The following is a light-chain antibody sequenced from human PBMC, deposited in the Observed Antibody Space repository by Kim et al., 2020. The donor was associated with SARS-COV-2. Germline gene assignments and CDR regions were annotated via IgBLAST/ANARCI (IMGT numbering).Light chain of an antibody. V-gene: IGKV3-15*01. CDR1: QTISEY. CDR2: GAF. Sequence: EIVMTQSPATLSVSPGERVTLSCRASQTISEYLAWCQQKPGQSPRLLIYGAFIRATGIPDRFSGSVSGTDFSLTISSLQSEDLAVYYCQQYSDWPLITFGQGTRLEIK. J-gene: IGKJ5*01. CDR3: QQYSDWPLIT.